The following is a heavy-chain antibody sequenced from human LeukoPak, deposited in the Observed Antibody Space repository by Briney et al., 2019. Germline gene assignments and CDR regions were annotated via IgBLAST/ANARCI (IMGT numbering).Heavy chain of an antibody. V-gene: IGHV3-11*01. D-gene: IGHD5-12*01. J-gene: IGHJ5*02. CDR1: GFLFNDYY. CDR3: ARGVAKIS. CDR2: VSGSGGTL. Sequence: PGGALRLSCAAHGFLFNDYYMSWVRQAPGKGVEWVAYVSGSGGTLYYADSVQGRFTISRHNVKKSLYLQMANLRVDDTAVYYCARGVAKISWGQGTLVTVSS.